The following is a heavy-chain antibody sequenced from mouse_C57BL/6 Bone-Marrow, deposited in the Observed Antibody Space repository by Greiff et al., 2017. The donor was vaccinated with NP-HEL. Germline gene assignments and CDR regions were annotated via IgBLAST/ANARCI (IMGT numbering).Heavy chain of an antibody. V-gene: IGHV2-2*01. CDR1: GFSLTSYG. D-gene: IGHD4-1*01. CDR2: IWSGGST. Sequence: VKLMESGPGLVQPSQSLSITCTVSGFSLTSYGVHWVRQSPGKGLEWLGVIWSGGSTDYNAAFISRLSISKDNSKSQVFFKMNSLQADDTAIYYCARNSPSGTHDAMDYWGQGTSVTVSS. CDR3: ARNSPSGTHDAMDY. J-gene: IGHJ4*01.